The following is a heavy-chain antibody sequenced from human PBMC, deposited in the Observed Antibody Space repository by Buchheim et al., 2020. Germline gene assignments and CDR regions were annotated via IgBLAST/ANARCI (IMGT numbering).Heavy chain of an antibody. J-gene: IGHJ1*01. D-gene: IGHD1-26*01. V-gene: IGHV3-30*02. Sequence: QVQLVESGGGVVQPGRSLRLSCAASGFTFSSYGMHWVRQAPGKGLEWVAFIRYDGSNKYYADSVKGRFTISRDNSKSTLYLQMNSLRAEDTAVYYCAKGTRGSPSGAEYFQHWGQGTL. CDR3: AKGTRGSPSGAEYFQH. CDR2: IRYDGSNK. CDR1: GFTFSSYG.